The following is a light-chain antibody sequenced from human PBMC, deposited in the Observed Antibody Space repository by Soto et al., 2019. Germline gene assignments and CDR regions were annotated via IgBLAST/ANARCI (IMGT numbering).Light chain of an antibody. J-gene: IGLJ1*01. V-gene: IGLV3-1*01. CDR1: KLGDKY. CDR3: QACDSSTAWV. Sequence: SYELTQPPSVSVSPGQTASITCSGDKLGDKYVCWYQQKPGQSPMLVIYQDNKRPSGIPERFSGSNSGNTATLTISGTQAVDEADYYCQACDSSTAWVFGPGTKVTVL. CDR2: QDN.